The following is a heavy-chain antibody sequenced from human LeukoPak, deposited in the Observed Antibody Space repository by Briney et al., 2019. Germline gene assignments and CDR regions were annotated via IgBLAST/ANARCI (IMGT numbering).Heavy chain of an antibody. CDR1: GGSISSDDYY. CDR3: AGDYHSGYEDY. Sequence: PSQTLSLTCTVSGGSISSDDYYWSWIRQPPGKGLEWIGYIYYTGNTYYNPSLRSRLTISVDTSKSQFSLRLNSVTAADTAVYYCAGDYHSGYEDYWGQGTLVTVSS. D-gene: IGHD5-12*01. CDR2: IYYTGNT. V-gene: IGHV4-30-4*01. J-gene: IGHJ4*02.